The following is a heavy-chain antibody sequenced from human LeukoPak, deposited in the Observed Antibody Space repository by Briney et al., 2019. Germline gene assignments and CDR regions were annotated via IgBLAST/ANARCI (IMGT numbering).Heavy chain of an antibody. J-gene: IGHJ4*02. D-gene: IGHD4-17*01. V-gene: IGHV1-2*02. CDR3: ARDGMEGDYGRFFDY. CDR1: GYTFTGYY. Sequence: ASVKVSCKASGYTFTGYYMYWVRQAPGQGLEWMGWINPDSGDTNYAQKFQGRVTMTRDTSISTAYMELSSLTSDDTAVFYCARDGMEGDYGRFFDYWGQGALVTVSS. CDR2: INPDSGDT.